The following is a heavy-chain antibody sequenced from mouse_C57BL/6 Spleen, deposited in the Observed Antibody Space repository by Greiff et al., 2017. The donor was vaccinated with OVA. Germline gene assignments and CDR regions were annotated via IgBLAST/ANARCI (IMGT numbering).Heavy chain of an antibody. CDR3: ARSYITTVNYAMDY. J-gene: IGHJ4*01. D-gene: IGHD1-1*01. V-gene: IGHV1-81*01. CDR2: IYPRSGNT. CDR1: GYTFTSYG. Sequence: VKLVESGAELARPGASVKLSCKASGYTFTSYGISWVKQRTGQGLEWIGEIYPRSGNTYYNEKFKGKATLTADKSSSTAYMELRSLTSEDSAVYFCARSYITTVNYAMDYWGQGTSVTVSS.